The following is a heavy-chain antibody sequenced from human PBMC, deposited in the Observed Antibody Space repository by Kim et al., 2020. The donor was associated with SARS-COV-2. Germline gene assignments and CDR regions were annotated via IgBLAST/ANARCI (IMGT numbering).Heavy chain of an antibody. J-gene: IGHJ4*02. Sequence: GGSLRLSCAASGFSVSTNYMSWVRQAPGKGLEWVSVIYSDGSTYYADSVKDRFTISRDSSKNTLYLKMNSLRAEDTAVYYCARVARGDGDNYDNWGQGTLVTVSS. CDR2: IYSDGST. D-gene: IGHD5-12*01. CDR1: GFSVSTNY. V-gene: IGHV3-66*01. CDR3: ARVARGDGDNYDN.